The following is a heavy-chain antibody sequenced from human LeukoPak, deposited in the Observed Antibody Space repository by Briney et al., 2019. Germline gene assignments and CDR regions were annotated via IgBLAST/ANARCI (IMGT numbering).Heavy chain of an antibody. Sequence: PGGSLRLSCAASGFTFSSYGMSWVRQAPGKGLEWVAFIRYDGSNKYYADSVKGRFTISRDNSKNTVYLQMNSLRAEDTAVYYCANGYEFESWGQGALVTVSS. CDR3: ANGYEFES. CDR2: IRYDGSNK. CDR1: GFTFSSYG. J-gene: IGHJ4*02. D-gene: IGHD2-2*01. V-gene: IGHV3-30*02.